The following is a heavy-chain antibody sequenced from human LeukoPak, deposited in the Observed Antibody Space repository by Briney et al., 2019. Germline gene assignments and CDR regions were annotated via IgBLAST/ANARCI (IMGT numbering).Heavy chain of an antibody. V-gene: IGHV3-43D*03. CDR1: GFTFDDYA. CDR2: ISWDGGST. J-gene: IGHJ6*03. Sequence: GGSLRLSCAASGFTFDDYAMHWVRQAPGKGLEWVSLISWDGGSTYYADSVKGRFTISRDNSKNSLYLQMNSLRAEDTALYYCAKGGVSGSHYGVYYYYMDVWGKGTTVTVSS. D-gene: IGHD1-26*01. CDR3: AKGGVSGSHYGVYYYYMDV.